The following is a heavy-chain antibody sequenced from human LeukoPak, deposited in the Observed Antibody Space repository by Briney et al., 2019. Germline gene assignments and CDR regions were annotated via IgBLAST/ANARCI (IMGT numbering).Heavy chain of an antibody. V-gene: IGHV3-21*01. Sequence: GGSLRLSCAASGFTFSSYSMNWVRQAPGKGLEWVSSISSSSSYIYYADSVKGRFTISRDNAKNSVYLQMNSLRAEDTAVYYCARSGYSYAKGDYYFDYWGQGTLVTVSS. J-gene: IGHJ4*02. CDR3: ARSGYSYAKGDYYFDY. CDR1: GFTFSSYS. CDR2: ISSSSSYI. D-gene: IGHD5-18*01.